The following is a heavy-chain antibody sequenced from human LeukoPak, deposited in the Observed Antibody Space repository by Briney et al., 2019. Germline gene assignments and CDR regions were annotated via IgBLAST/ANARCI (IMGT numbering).Heavy chain of an antibody. J-gene: IGHJ3*02. D-gene: IGHD6-13*01. CDR3: ARDLGSSWPRDAFDI. CDR2: INPSGGST. V-gene: IGHV1-46*01. CDR1: GYTFTGYY. Sequence: ASVKVSCKASGYTFTGYYMHWVRQAPGQGLEWMGWINPSGGSTSYAQKFQGRVTMTRDMSTSTVYMELSSLRSEDTAVYYCARDLGSSWPRDAFDIWGQGTMVTVSS.